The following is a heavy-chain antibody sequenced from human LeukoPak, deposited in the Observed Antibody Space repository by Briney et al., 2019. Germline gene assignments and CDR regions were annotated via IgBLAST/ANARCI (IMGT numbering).Heavy chain of an antibody. V-gene: IGHV3-48*03. J-gene: IGHJ6*04. CDR3: ARVSQWVVVPAANGMDV. D-gene: IGHD2-2*01. CDR2: ISSSGSNI. Sequence: GGSLRLSCAASGFTFSSYEMNWVRQAPGKGLEWVSYISSSGSNIFYAASVKGRFTISRDNANNSLYLQMNSLRAGDTAVYYSARVSQWVVVPAANGMDVWGKGTTVTVSS. CDR1: GFTFSSYE.